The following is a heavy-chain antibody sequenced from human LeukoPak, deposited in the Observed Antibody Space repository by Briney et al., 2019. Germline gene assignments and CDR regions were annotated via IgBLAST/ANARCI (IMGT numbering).Heavy chain of an antibody. D-gene: IGHD3-22*01. CDR1: GGFISSSSYY. CDR3: ARRRYYDSTGYLD. J-gene: IGHJ1*01. CDR2: IYYSGST. Sequence: SETLCLTCSVSGGFISSSSYYWGWIREPPGKGLEWIGDIYYSGSTYFKPSLASRVAISIDTSKNQFSLRLGPVTAADTAVYYCARRRYYDSTGYLDWGQGTLVIVSS. V-gene: IGHV4-39*01.